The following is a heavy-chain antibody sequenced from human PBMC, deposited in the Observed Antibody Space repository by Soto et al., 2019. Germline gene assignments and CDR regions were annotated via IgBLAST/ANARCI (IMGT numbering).Heavy chain of an antibody. D-gene: IGHD2-2*01. CDR2: INPLSGIS. CDR1: GGTFVRHV. V-gene: IGHV1-69*09. J-gene: IGHJ4*02. CDR3: ATPACAATWCSPSHNLDH. Sequence: QVQLVQSGAEVKKPESSVKVSCKTSGGTFVRHVISWGRQAPGQGPEWMGKINPLSGISNYAQKFQDRVTFTADTESSTAYMELSSLRSDDTAVYYCATPACAATWCSPSHNLDHWGQGTLVTVSS.